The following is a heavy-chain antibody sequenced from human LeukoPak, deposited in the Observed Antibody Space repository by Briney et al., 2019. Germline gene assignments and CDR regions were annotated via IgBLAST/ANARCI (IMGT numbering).Heavy chain of an antibody. CDR2: ISYDGSNK. CDR3: ARNALWGTTVIGYFFDY. CDR1: GFTFSSYG. J-gene: IGHJ4*02. V-gene: IGHV3-30*03. Sequence: GRSLRLSCAASGFTFSSYGMHWVRQAPGKGLEWVALISYDGSNKYYADSVKGRFTISRDNSKNTLYLQMNSLRAEDTAVYYCARNALWGTTVIGYFFDYWGQGTLVTVSS. D-gene: IGHD4-11*01.